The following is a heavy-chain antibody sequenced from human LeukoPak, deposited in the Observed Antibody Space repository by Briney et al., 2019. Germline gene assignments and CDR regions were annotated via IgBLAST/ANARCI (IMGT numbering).Heavy chain of an antibody. J-gene: IGHJ4*02. V-gene: IGHV1-2*06. D-gene: IGHD3-3*01. CDR2: INPNSGGT. CDR1: GYTFTGYY. Sequence: ASVKVSCKASGYTFTGYYMHWVRQAPGQGLEWMGRINPNSGGTNYAQKFQGRVTMTRDTSISTAYMELSRLRSDDTAVYYCASSLPSGPYYFDYWGQGTLVTVSS. CDR3: ASSLPSGPYYFDY.